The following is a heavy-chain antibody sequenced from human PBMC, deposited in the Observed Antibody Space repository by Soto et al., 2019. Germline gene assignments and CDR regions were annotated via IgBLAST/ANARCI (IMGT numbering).Heavy chain of an antibody. CDR2: IWNDGNGY. CDR1: GFNFNNYG. D-gene: IGHD6-13*01. V-gene: IGHV3-33*01. Sequence: QVQLVESGGGVVQPGRSLRLSCAASGFNFNNYGMHWVRQAPGKGLEWVAVIWNDGNGYYYANSVKGRFTISRDNSKNTLFRQMPSLRAEDTAVYYCARRQISPPPRGAASARGGMDVWGQGTTVTVSS. CDR3: ARRQISPPPRGAASARGGMDV. J-gene: IGHJ6*02.